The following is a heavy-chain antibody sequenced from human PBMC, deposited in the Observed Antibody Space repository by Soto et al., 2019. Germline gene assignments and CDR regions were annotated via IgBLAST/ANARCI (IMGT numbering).Heavy chain of an antibody. CDR1: GGSFSGFY. D-gene: IGHD6-13*01. CDR3: ARALAAVQD. Sequence: SETLSLTCAVYGGSFSGFYWSWIRQPPGKGLEWIGEINPSGSTNYNPSLKSRVTISVDTSKNQFSLKLSSVTAADTAVYCCARALAAVQDWGQGTLVTVSS. J-gene: IGHJ4*02. V-gene: IGHV4-34*01. CDR2: INPSGST.